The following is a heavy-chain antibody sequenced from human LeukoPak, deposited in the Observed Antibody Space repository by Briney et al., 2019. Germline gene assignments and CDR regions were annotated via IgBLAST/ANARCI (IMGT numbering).Heavy chain of an antibody. D-gene: IGHD7-27*01. CDR3: ARRRANWGTNDAFDI. CDR1: GFTFSDYY. V-gene: IGHV3-11*04. J-gene: IGHJ3*02. CDR2: ISSSGSTI. Sequence: GGSLRLSCAASGFTFSDYYMSWIRQAPGKGLEWVSYISSSGSTIYYADSVKGRFTISRDNAKNSLYLQMNSLRAEDTAVYYCARRRANWGTNDAFDIWGQGTMVTVSS.